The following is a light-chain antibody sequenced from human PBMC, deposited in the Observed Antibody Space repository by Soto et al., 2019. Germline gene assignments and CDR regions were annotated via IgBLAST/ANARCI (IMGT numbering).Light chain of an antibody. J-gene: IGLJ1*01. Sequence: QSVLTQPPSASGSPGQSVASSCTGTSSDVGGYNYVSWYQQHPGKAPKLMIYEVNKRPSGVPDRFSGSKSGNTASLTVSGLQAEDEADYYCSSAARSSNVLGTGTKV. CDR1: SSDVGGYNY. CDR3: SSAARSSNV. V-gene: IGLV2-8*01. CDR2: EVN.